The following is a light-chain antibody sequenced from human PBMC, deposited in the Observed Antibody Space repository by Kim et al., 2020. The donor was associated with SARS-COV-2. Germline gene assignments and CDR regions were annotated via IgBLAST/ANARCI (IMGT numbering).Light chain of an antibody. J-gene: IGLJ2*01. Sequence: QSVLTQPPSASGTPGHRVTITCSGSSSNIGSKTVNWFQQLPGTAPKLLIYTNNKRPSGVPDRFSGSKSGTSASLAISGLQSEDEADYYCAAWDDSLNGVIFGGGTQLTVL. CDR3: AAWDDSLNGVI. V-gene: IGLV1-44*01. CDR1: SSNIGSKT. CDR2: TNN.